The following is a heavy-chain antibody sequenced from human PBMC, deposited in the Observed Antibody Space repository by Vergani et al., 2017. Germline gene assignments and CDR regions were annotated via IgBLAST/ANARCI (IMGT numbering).Heavy chain of an antibody. Sequence: EVQLVESGGGLVKPGGSLRLSCAASGFTFSSYSMNWVRQAPGKGLEWVSSISSSSSYIYYADSVKGRFTISRDNAKNSLYLQMNSLRAEDTAVYYCASYGSSGWHGENDDFDIWGQGTLVTVSS. D-gene: IGHD6-19*01. CDR1: GFTFSSYS. CDR3: ASYGSSGWHGENDDFDI. J-gene: IGHJ3*02. CDR2: ISSSSSYI. V-gene: IGHV3-21*01.